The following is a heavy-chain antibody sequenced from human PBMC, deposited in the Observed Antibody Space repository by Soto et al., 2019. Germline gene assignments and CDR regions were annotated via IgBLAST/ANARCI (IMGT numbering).Heavy chain of an antibody. CDR2: MNPNSGNT. V-gene: IGHV1-8*01. J-gene: IGHJ4*02. D-gene: IGHD3-3*01. CDR1: RYTFHRYY. CDR3: ARGVLRFLLPIDY. Sequence: GAPAKGSSKDCRYTFHRYYIYSVGQATGQGLEWMGWMNPNSGNTGYAQKFQGRVTMTRNTSISTAYMELSSLRSEDTAVYYCARGVLRFLLPIDYWGQGTLVTVSS.